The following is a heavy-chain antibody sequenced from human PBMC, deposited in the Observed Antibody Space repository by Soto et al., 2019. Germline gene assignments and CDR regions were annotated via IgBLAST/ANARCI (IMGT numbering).Heavy chain of an antibody. V-gene: IGHV3-53*01. CDR1: GFIVSDSY. CDR3: ARERGRRIAY. Sequence: EVQMVESGGALIQPGGSLRLSCAASGFIVSDSYMTWVRQAPGKGLEWVSVLYGGGNTYYADSVKGRFTISRDNSKNTLYLQMNSLRDEDTAVYYCARERGRRIAYWGQGTLVTVSS. CDR2: LYGGGNT. J-gene: IGHJ4*02.